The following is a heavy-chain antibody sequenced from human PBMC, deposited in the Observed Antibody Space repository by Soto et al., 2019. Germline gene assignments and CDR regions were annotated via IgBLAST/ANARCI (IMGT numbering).Heavy chain of an antibody. J-gene: IGHJ6*02. D-gene: IGHD6-6*01. Sequence: QVQLQESGPGLVKPSQTLSLTCTVSCGSISSGGYYWTWIRQHPGKGLEWLGYNYYSGITYYNPSLKSRVTISLDTSKNQLSLKLSAVSAADTAVYYCARGSSIAGLYFGMDVWGQGATVTVSS. V-gene: IGHV4-31*03. CDR3: ARGSSIAGLYFGMDV. CDR1: CGSISSGGYY. CDR2: NYYSGIT.